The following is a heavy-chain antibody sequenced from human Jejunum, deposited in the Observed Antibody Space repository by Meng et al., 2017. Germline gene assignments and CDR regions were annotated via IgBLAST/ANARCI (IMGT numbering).Heavy chain of an antibody. CDR2: IYHRGNI. V-gene: IGHV4-4*02. J-gene: IGHJ4*02. Sequence: QVQLQESGPGLVKPSRTLSITCAVSGASISSSNWWSWVRQSPGKGLEWIGEIYHRGNINYNPSLKSRVTISVDKSKNQFSLKLNSVTAADTAVYYCARVDSSASFDYWGQGTLVTVSS. CDR1: GASISSSNW. CDR3: ARVDSSASFDY. D-gene: IGHD6-6*01.